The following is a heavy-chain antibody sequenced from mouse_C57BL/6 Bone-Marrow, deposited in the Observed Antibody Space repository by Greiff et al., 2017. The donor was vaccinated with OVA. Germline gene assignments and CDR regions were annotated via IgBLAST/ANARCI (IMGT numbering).Heavy chain of an antibody. D-gene: IGHD1-1*01. Sequence: EVHLVESGPGLVKPSQSLSLTCSVTGYSITSGYYWNWIRQFPGNKLEWMGYISYDGSNNYNPSLKNRISITRDKSNNPSFLKLNSVTTDDTATDYCAWASSFYDSSPAEFAYWGQGTLVTVSA. V-gene: IGHV3-6*01. CDR3: AWASSFYDSSPAEFAY. J-gene: IGHJ3*01. CDR2: ISYDGSN. CDR1: GYSITSGYY.